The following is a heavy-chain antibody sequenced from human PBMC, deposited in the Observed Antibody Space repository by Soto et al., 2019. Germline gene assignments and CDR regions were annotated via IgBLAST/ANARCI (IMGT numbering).Heavy chain of an antibody. V-gene: IGHV3-30*18. Sequence: QVQLVESGGGVVQPGRSLRLSCAASGFTFSSYGMHWVRQAPGKGLEWVAVISYDGSNKYYADSVKGRFTISRDNSKNTQYLQMNSLRAEDTAVYYCAKDRGGYYPIDYWGQGTLVTVSS. J-gene: IGHJ4*02. CDR1: GFTFSSYG. CDR3: AKDRGGYYPIDY. D-gene: IGHD3-22*01. CDR2: ISYDGSNK.